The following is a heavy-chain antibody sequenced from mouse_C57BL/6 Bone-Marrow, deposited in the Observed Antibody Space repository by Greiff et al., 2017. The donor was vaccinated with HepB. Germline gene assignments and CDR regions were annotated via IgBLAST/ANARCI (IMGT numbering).Heavy chain of an antibody. V-gene: IGHV5-17*01. Sequence: EVKLMESGGGLVKPGGSLKLSCAASGFNFSDYGMHWVRQAPEKGLEWVAYISSGSSTIYYADTVKGRFTISRDNAKNTLFLQMTSLRSEDTAMYYCARHYYGSSYAMDYWGQGTSVTVSS. CDR1: GFNFSDYG. CDR2: ISSGSSTI. CDR3: ARHYYGSSYAMDY. D-gene: IGHD1-1*01. J-gene: IGHJ4*01.